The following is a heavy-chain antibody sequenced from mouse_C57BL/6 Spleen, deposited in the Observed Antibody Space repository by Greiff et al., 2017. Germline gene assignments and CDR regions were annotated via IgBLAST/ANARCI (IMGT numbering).Heavy chain of an antibody. D-gene: IGHD2-4*01. V-gene: IGHV1-64*01. CDR2: IHPNSGST. Sequence: QVQLQQPGAELVKPGASVKLSCKASGYTFTSYWMHWVKQRPGQGLEWIGMIHPNSGSTNYNEKFKSKATLTVDKSSSTAYMQLSSLTSEDSAVYYGAIEGYDYDGAWFAYWGQGTLVTVSA. CDR1: GYTFTSYW. J-gene: IGHJ3*01. CDR3: AIEGYDYDGAWFAY.